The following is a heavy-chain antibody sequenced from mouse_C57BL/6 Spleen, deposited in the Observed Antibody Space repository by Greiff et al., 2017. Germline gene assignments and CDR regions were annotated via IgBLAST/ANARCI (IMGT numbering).Heavy chain of an antibody. CDR2: IYPGDGDT. Sequence: VQLQQSGAELVKPGASVKISCKASGYAFSSYWMNWVKQRPGKGLEWIGQIYPGDGDTNYNGKFKGKGTLTADKSSSPAYMQLSSLTSEDSAVYFCARVGYDTTGPGFAYWGQGTLVTVSA. CDR1: GYAFSSYW. CDR3: ARVGYDTTGPGFAY. J-gene: IGHJ3*01. D-gene: IGHD2-2*01. V-gene: IGHV1-80*01.